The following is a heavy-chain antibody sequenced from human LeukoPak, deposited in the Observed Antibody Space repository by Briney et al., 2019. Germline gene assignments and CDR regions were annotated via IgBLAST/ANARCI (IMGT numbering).Heavy chain of an antibody. V-gene: IGHV4-4*07. CDR3: ARETYNDAWYGDL. Sequence: SETLSLTCTVSGGSISSYTWSWTRQPAGMRLEWIGRIYSSGTTNYNPSFERRVTMSVDTSKNQFYLKLTSVTAADTAVYYCARETYNDAWYGDLWGQGSLVTVSS. J-gene: IGHJ5*02. D-gene: IGHD3-16*01. CDR1: GGSISSYT. CDR2: IYSSGTT.